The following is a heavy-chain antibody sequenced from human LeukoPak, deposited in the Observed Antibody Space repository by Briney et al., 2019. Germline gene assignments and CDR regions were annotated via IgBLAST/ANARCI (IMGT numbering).Heavy chain of an antibody. CDR3: ARRFGELNWLDP. Sequence: PSETLSLTCAVSGYSISSGYYWGWIRQPPGKGLEWIGSIHHSGHIYYNPSLKSRVTISVDTSKNQFSLKPSSVTAADTAVYYCARRFGELNWLDPWGQGTLVTVSS. J-gene: IGHJ5*02. CDR2: IHHSGHI. V-gene: IGHV4-38-2*01. CDR1: GYSISSGYY. D-gene: IGHD3-10*01.